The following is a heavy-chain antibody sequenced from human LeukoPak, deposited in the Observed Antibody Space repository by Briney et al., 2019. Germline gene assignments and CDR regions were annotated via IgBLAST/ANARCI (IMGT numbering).Heavy chain of an antibody. CDR1: GFPFSRYW. D-gene: IGHD1-26*01. V-gene: IGHV3-7*05. J-gene: IGHJ5*02. CDR2: IKQDGSEK. CDR3: ARGWELDP. Sequence: EGSLRLSCAASGFPFSRYWLSWVRQAPGKGLEWVANIKQDGSEKYYVDSVKGRFTISRDNAKNSLYLQMNSLRVEDTAVYYCARGWELDPWGQGTLVTVSS.